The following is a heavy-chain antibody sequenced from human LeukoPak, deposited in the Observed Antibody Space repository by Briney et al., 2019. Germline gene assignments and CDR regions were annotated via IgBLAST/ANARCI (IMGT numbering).Heavy chain of an antibody. CDR1: GGSISSYY. D-gene: IGHD3-16*02. CDR3: ARQGQRYDYVWGSYRPVTFFDY. Sequence: SETLSLTCTVSGGSISSYYWNWIRQPPGKGLEWIGYIYYSGSTNYNPSLKSRVTISVDTSKNQFSLKLSSVTAADTAVYYCARQGQRYDYVWGSYRPVTFFDYWGQGTLVTVSS. V-gene: IGHV4-59*08. CDR2: IYYSGST. J-gene: IGHJ4*02.